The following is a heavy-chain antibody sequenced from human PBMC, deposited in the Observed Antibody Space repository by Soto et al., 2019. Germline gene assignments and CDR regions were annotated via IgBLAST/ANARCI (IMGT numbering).Heavy chain of an antibody. V-gene: IGHV1-18*04. CDR3: ARERQWEQVPY. CDR1: GYTFSIYG. J-gene: IGHJ4*02. D-gene: IGHD1-26*01. CDR2: VSGYNRNT. Sequence: QVQLVQSGAEVKRPGASMKVSCTASGYTFSIYGITWVRQAPGQGLEWMGWVSGYNRNTHYAQKFEDRVTLTTDTSRQTAYTELRSIRPDDAAGYFCARERQWEQVPYWGARTQVTVS.